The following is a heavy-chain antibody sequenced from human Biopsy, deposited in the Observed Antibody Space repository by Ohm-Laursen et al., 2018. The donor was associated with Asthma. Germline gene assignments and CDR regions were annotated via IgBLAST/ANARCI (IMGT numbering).Heavy chain of an antibody. J-gene: IGHJ6*02. Sequence: TLSLTCAVYGGSFSSNYWSWIRQTPGKGLEWLGETHHSGYTNYNPSLSSRLTLSVDTSKNQFSLRLTSVTAADTAVYYCVRGSSSWHHGPFHYYYGLDVWGQGTTATVSS. D-gene: IGHD6-13*01. CDR2: THHSGYT. CDR1: GGSFSSNY. CDR3: VRGSSSWHHGPFHYYYGLDV. V-gene: IGHV4-34*01.